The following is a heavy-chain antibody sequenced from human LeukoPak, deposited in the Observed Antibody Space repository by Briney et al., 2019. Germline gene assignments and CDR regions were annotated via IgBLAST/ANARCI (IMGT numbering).Heavy chain of an antibody. CDR1: GFTFSSYA. J-gene: IGHJ4*02. Sequence: PGGPLRLSCGASGFTFSSYAMSWVRHAPGKGLEWVSAISGSGGSTYYADSVKGRFTISRDNSKNTLYLQMNSLRAEDTAVYYCAKRPGPVATRFYFDYWGQGTLVTVSS. CDR2: ISGSGGST. CDR3: AKRPGPVATRFYFDY. V-gene: IGHV3-23*01.